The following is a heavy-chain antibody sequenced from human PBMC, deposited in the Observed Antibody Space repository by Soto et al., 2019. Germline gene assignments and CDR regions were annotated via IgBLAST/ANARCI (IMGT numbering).Heavy chain of an antibody. CDR2: INRDGSVR. CDR1: GFIFSSYW. J-gene: IGHJ4*02. D-gene: IGHD2-15*01. CDR3: TSARYSVWAPGGFIEF. V-gene: IGHV3-7*03. Sequence: EVQVMESGGGLVQPGGSLRLSCAPSGFIFSSYWMSWVRQPPGKGLAWVANINRDGSVRNYVDSVKGRFTISRDNAKNSAYLQMDSLRADDTAVYYCTSARYSVWAPGGFIEFWGQGTLVTVSS.